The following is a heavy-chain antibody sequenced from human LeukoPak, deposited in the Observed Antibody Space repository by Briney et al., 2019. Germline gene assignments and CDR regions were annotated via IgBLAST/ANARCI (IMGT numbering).Heavy chain of an antibody. J-gene: IGHJ4*02. CDR2: INQDEGHK. V-gene: IGHV3-7*01. CDR3: ARFRYIGSDLEVFDS. Sequence: AGGSLRLSCAASGFTFNNYWFSWVRQSPGKGLEWAANINQDEGHKYSVDSVKGRFTISRDNATNSLYLQMNGLRAEDTAVYYCARFRYIGSDLEVFDSWGQGTLVTVSS. CDR1: GFTFNNYW. D-gene: IGHD5-12*01.